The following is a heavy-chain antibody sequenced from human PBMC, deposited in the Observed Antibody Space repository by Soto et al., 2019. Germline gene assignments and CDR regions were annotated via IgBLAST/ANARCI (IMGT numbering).Heavy chain of an antibody. Sequence: SETLSLTCTVSGGSISSSSYYWGWIRQPPGKGLEWIGSIYYSGSTYYNPSLKSRVTISVDTSKNQFSLKLSSVTAADTAVYYCARRGIRPVNWFDPWGQGTLVTVSS. V-gene: IGHV4-39*01. D-gene: IGHD3-16*01. CDR2: IYYSGST. CDR1: GGSISSSSYY. CDR3: ARRGIRPVNWFDP. J-gene: IGHJ5*02.